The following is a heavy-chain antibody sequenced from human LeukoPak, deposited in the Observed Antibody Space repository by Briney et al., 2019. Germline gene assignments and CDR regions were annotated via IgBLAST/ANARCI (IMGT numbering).Heavy chain of an antibody. V-gene: IGHV3-7*05. Sequence: GGSLRLSCATSGFTFSSYSMTWVRQAPGKGLEWVANIKEDGSEKYYVDSVKGRFTISRDNAENSLYLQMNSLRAEDTAVYYCAKNWGYFDYWGQGTQVTVSS. D-gene: IGHD7-27*01. CDR1: GFTFSSYS. J-gene: IGHJ4*02. CDR2: IKEDGSEK. CDR3: AKNWGYFDY.